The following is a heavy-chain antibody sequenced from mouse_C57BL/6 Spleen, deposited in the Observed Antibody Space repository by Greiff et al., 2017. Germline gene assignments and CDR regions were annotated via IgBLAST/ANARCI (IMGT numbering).Heavy chain of an antibody. CDR3: ARSGGNPDY. CDR2: IDPSDSYT. CDR1: RYTFTSYW. Sequence: QVQLQQPGAELVKPGASVKLSCKASRYTFTSYWMQWVKQRPGQGLEWIGEIDPSDSYTNYNQKFKGKATLTVDTSSSTAYMQLSSLTSEDSAVYYCARSGGNPDYWGQGTTLTVSS. V-gene: IGHV1-50*01. D-gene: IGHD2-1*01. J-gene: IGHJ2*01.